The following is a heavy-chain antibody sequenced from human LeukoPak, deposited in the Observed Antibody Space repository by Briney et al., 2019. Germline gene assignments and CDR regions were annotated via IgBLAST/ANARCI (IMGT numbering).Heavy chain of an antibody. CDR3: ARGDYGSGSYPSNWFDP. Sequence: PSETLSLTCTVSGGSISSSSYYWGWIRQPPGKGLEWIGSIYYSGSTYYNPSLKSRVTISVDTSKNQFSLKLSSVTAADTAVYYCARGDYGSGSYPSNWFDPWGQGTLVTVSS. J-gene: IGHJ5*02. V-gene: IGHV4-39*01. CDR2: IYYSGST. D-gene: IGHD3-10*01. CDR1: GGSISSSSYY.